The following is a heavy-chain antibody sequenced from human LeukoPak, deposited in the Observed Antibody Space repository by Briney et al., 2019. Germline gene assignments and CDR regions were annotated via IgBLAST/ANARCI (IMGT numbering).Heavy chain of an antibody. J-gene: IGHJ4*02. V-gene: IGHV4-59*12. CDR2: IYYTGTT. CDR1: NGSISSFY. Sequence: SETLSLTCTVSNGSISSFYWTWIRQPPGKGLEWIGYIYYTGTTDYNPSLKSRVTMSVDTSKNQFSLKLSSVTAADTAIYYCSRESGAFCPFGYWGQGTLVIVPS. CDR3: SRESGAFCPFGY. D-gene: IGHD1-26*01.